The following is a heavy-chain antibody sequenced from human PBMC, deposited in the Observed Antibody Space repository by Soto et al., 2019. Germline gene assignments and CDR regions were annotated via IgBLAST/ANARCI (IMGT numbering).Heavy chain of an antibody. V-gene: IGHV3-23*01. CDR1: GFTFSSYV. CDR3: AKDSGSGTYYFDY. Sequence: PGGSLRLSCAASGFTFSSYVMSWVRQAPGKGLEWVSGISASGGGTYYADSVKGRFNISRDNSKNTLYLQMNSLRAEDTAVYYCAKDSGSGTYYFDYWGQGTLVTVSS. D-gene: IGHD1-26*01. CDR2: ISASGGGT. J-gene: IGHJ4*02.